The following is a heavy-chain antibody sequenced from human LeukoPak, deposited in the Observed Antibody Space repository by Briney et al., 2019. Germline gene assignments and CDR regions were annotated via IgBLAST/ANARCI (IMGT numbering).Heavy chain of an antibody. CDR1: GYTFTGYY. D-gene: IGHD6-19*01. CDR2: INPNSGGT. Sequence: ASVKVSCKASGYTFTGYYMHWVRQAPGQGLEWMGWINPNSGGTNYAQKFQGRVTMTRDTSISTAYMELSRLRSDDTAVYYCAKPGSIAVAGTLAPGYFDYWGQGTLVTVSS. V-gene: IGHV1-2*02. CDR3: AKPGSIAVAGTLAPGYFDY. J-gene: IGHJ4*02.